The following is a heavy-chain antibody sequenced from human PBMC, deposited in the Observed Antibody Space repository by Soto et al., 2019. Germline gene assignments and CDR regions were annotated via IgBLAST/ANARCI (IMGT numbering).Heavy chain of an antibody. V-gene: IGHV4-4*02. CDR2: IYHSGST. CDR1: GGSISSSNW. CDR3: ARGRYCSGGRCSSPQDY. D-gene: IGHD2-15*01. J-gene: IGHJ4*02. Sequence: QVQLQESGPGLVKPSGTLSLTCAVSGGSISSSNWWSWVRQPPGKGLEWMGEIYHSGSTNYNPSLKSRVTISVDKSKNQFALKLCSVTAADTAVYYCARGRYCSGGRCSSPQDYWGQGTLVTVSS.